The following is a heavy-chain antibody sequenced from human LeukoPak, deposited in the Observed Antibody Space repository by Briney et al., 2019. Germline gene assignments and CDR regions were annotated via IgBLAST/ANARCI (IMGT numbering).Heavy chain of an antibody. CDR3: AREAIFITMYRGISTYYMDV. J-gene: IGHJ6*03. CDR1: GGSISSGGYS. Sequence: PSQTLSLTCAVSGGSISSGGYSWSWLRQPPGKGLEWIGYIYYSGSNYYNPSLKSRVTISVDTSKNQFSLKLSSVTAADTAVYYCAREAIFITMYRGISTYYMDVWGKGTTVTIPS. CDR2: IYYSGSN. V-gene: IGHV4-30-4*07. D-gene: IGHD3-10*01.